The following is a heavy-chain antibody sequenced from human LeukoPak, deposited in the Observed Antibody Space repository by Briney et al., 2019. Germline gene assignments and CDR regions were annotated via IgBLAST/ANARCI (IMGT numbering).Heavy chain of an antibody. J-gene: IGHJ4*02. CDR3: ARDQATYGSGSYHDY. D-gene: IGHD3-10*01. CDR1: GGTFSSYT. Sequence: SVKVSCKASGGTFSSYTNSWVRQAPGQGLEWMGRIIPILGIANYAQKFQGRVTITADKSTSTAYMELSSLRSEDTAVYYCARDQATYGSGSYHDYWGQGTLVTVSS. V-gene: IGHV1-69*04. CDR2: IIPILGIA.